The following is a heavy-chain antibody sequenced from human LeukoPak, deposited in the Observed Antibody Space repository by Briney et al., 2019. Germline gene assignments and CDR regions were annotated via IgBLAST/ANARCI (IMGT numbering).Heavy chain of an antibody. J-gene: IGHJ4*02. CDR3: ARVARGGIVVVPAAMHY. D-gene: IGHD2-2*01. V-gene: IGHV3-30*04. Sequence: GGSLRLSCAASRFTFSSYAMHWVRQAPGKGLEWVAVISYDGSNKYYADSVKGRFTISRDNSKNTLYLQMNSLRAEDTAVYYCARVARGGIVVVPAAMHYWGQGTLVTVSS. CDR1: RFTFSSYA. CDR2: ISYDGSNK.